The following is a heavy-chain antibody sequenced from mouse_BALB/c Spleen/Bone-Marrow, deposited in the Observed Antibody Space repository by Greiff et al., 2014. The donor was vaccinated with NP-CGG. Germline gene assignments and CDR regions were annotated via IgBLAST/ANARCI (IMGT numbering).Heavy chain of an antibody. Sequence: LVESGAELVRSGASVKLSCTASGFNIKDYYMHWVKQRPEQGLEWIGWIDPANGDTEYAPKFQGKATMTADTSSNTAYLQLSSLTSEDTAVYYCNARGDYDFDYFDYWGQGTTLTVSS. D-gene: IGHD2-4*01. CDR3: NARGDYDFDYFDY. V-gene: IGHV14-4*02. CDR1: GFNIKDYY. CDR2: IDPANGDT. J-gene: IGHJ2*01.